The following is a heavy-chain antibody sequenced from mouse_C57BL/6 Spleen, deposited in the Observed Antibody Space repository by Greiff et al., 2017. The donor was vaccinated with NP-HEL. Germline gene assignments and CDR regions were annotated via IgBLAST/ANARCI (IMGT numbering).Heavy chain of an antibody. J-gene: IGHJ3*01. CDR2: IYPRSGNT. D-gene: IGHD2-4*01. V-gene: IGHV1-81*01. CDR1: GYTFTSYG. CDR3: ASSPHYDYDLAWFAY. Sequence: VKLMESGAELARPGASVKLSCKASGYTFTSYGISWVKQRTGQGLEWIGEIYPRSGNTYYNEKFKGKATLTADKSSSTAYMELRSLTSEDSAVYFCASSPHYDYDLAWFAYWGQGTLVTVSA.